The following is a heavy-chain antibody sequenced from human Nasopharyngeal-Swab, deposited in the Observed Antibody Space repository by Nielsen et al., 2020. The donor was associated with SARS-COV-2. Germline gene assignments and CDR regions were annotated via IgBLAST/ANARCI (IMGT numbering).Heavy chain of an antibody. Sequence: SVKVSCKASGFTFSSSSVQWVRQARGQRLEWIGWIVVGSGNTSYAQKFQERVSITRDMSTSTAYMGLSSLRSEDTAVYYCAADPYYDFLSGYFSFDPWGQGTLVTVSS. CDR1: GFTFSSSS. CDR3: AADPYYDFLSGYFSFDP. CDR2: IVVGSGNT. D-gene: IGHD3-3*01. V-gene: IGHV1-58*01. J-gene: IGHJ5*02.